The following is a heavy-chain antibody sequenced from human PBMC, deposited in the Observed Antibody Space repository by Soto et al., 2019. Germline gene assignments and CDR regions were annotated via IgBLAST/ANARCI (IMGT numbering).Heavy chain of an antibody. Sequence: QVQLVQSGAEVKKPGSSVRVSCKASGGTLSNYGISWVRQAPGQGLEWMGGIIPVFGTANYAQKFQGRVTITADESDSTVYMDVTSLRSEDTAVYYCSRGDATKIVVTTYYAMDVWGQGTTVSVSS. D-gene: IGHD4-17*01. CDR1: GGTLSNYG. CDR3: SRGDATKIVVTTYYAMDV. CDR2: IIPVFGTA. J-gene: IGHJ6*02. V-gene: IGHV1-69*12.